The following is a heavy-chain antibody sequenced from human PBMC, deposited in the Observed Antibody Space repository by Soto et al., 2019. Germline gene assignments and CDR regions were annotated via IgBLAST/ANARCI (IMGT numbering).Heavy chain of an antibody. J-gene: IGHJ6*02. CDR1: GYRFETYA. CDR2: TSSYNTDT. Sequence: ASVKVSCKSSGYRFETYAMNWVRQAPGQGLEWMGWTSSYNTDTFYADKFQDRVTMTTDTSTGTAYMELRSLSSDDTAVYYCARGHGVIIGAMDVWGQGTAVTVSS. D-gene: IGHD3-3*01. V-gene: IGHV1-18*01. CDR3: ARGHGVIIGAMDV.